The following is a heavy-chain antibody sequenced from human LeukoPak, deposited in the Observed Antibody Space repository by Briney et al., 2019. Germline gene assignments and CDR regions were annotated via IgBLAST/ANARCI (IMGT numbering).Heavy chain of an antibody. CDR1: GFTFSSYW. Sequence: GGSLRLSCAASGFTFSSYWMHWARQAPGKGLVWVSHINSDGSSTSYADSVKGRFTISRDNAKNTVYLQMNSLRVEDTAVYYFAKEREYDMDVWGQGTTVTVSS. CDR3: AKEREYDMDV. J-gene: IGHJ6*02. V-gene: IGHV3-74*01. D-gene: IGHD1-26*01. CDR2: INSDGSST.